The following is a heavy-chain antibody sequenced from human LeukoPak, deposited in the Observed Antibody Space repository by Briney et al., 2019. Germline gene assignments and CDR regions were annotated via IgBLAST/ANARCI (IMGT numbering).Heavy chain of an antibody. D-gene: IGHD3-22*01. Sequence: GASVKVSCKASGGTFSSYAISWVRQAPGQGLEWMGGIIPIFGTANYAQKFQGRVTITADKSTSTAYMELSSLRSEDTAVYYCARGHHHLTMRLIKNNQNWFDPWGQGTLVTVSS. CDR3: ARGHHHLTMRLIKNNQNWFDP. CDR1: GGTFSSYA. V-gene: IGHV1-69*06. CDR2: IIPIFGTA. J-gene: IGHJ5*02.